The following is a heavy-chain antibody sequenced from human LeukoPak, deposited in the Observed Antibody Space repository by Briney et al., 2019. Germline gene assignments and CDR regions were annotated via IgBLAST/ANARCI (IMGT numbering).Heavy chain of an antibody. V-gene: IGHV1-69*01. J-gene: IGHJ6*03. CDR3: ARDPRQLPHVNYYYYMDV. Sequence: GASVKVSCTASGVTFSSYAISWVRQAPGQGLEWMGGIIPIFGTANYAQKFQGRVTITADESTGTAYLELSSLRSEDTAVYYCARDPRQLPHVNYYYYMDVWGKGTTVTVSS. D-gene: IGHD2-2*01. CDR1: GVTFSSYA. CDR2: IIPIFGTA.